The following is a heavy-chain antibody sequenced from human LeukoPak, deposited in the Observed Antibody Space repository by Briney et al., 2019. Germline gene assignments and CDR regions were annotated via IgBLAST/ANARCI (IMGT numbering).Heavy chain of an antibody. Sequence: ASVKVSCKASGYTFTGYYMHWVRQAPGQGLEWTGWINPNSGGTNYAQKFQGRVTMTRDTSISTAYMELSRLRSDDTAVYYCARDIMITLGGVIVPYYFDYWGQGTLVTVSS. V-gene: IGHV1-2*02. J-gene: IGHJ4*02. CDR3: ARDIMITLGGVIVPYYFDY. CDR2: INPNSGGT. CDR1: GYTFTGYY. D-gene: IGHD3-16*02.